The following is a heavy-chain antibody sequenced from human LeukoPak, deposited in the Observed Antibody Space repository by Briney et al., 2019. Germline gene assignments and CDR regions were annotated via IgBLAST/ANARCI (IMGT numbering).Heavy chain of an antibody. Sequence: GGSLRLSCAASGFTFSSYAMHWVRQAPGKGLEWVAVISYDGSNKYYADSVTGRFTISRDNSKNTLYLQMSSLRAEDTAVYYCARGHSSGWYGAYWGQGTLVTVSS. CDR2: ISYDGSNK. CDR1: GFTFSSYA. V-gene: IGHV3-30*04. CDR3: ARGHSSGWYGAY. J-gene: IGHJ4*02. D-gene: IGHD6-19*01.